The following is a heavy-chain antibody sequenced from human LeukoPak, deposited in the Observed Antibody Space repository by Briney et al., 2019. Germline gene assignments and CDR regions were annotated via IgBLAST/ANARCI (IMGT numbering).Heavy chain of an antibody. J-gene: IGHJ6*03. V-gene: IGHV3-7*01. CDR1: GFTFSSYW. D-gene: IGHD1-26*01. CDR3: ARDPYSGGYGDYYYYYMDL. Sequence: GGSLRLSCAASGFTFSSYWMSWVRQAPGKGLEWVANIKQDGSEKYYVDSVKGRFTISRDNAKNSVYLQMNSLRAEDTAVYYCARDPYSGGYGDYYYYYMDLWGQGTTVTISS. CDR2: IKQDGSEK.